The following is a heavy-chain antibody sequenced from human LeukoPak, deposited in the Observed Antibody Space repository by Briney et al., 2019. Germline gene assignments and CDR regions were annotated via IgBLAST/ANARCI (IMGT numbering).Heavy chain of an antibody. CDR3: ARDNYYGSGIDY. CDR2: ISSSSSYI. D-gene: IGHD3-10*01. CDR1: GFTFSSYA. Sequence: GGSLRLSCAASGFTFSSYAMSWVRQAPGKGLEWVSAISSSSSYIYYVDSVKGRFTISRDNAQNSLYLQMNSLRAEDTAVYYCARDNYYGSGIDYWGQGALVTVSS. V-gene: IGHV3-21*01. J-gene: IGHJ4*02.